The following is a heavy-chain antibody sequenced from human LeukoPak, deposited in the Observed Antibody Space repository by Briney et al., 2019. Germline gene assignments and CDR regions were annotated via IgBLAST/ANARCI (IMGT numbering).Heavy chain of an antibody. Sequence: SGPSLLKPTHTLTLTCTFSGFSLNTSGMCVSWIRQPPGKALEWLSRIDWDDDRYYSTSLKTRLTISKDPSKNQVVLTMTNMDPVDTATYYCARVNTMVRGVTIYYYYMDVWGKGTTVTVSS. V-gene: IGHV2-70*11. J-gene: IGHJ6*03. CDR3: ARVNTMVRGVTIYYYYMDV. CDR1: GFSLNTSGMC. D-gene: IGHD3-10*01. CDR2: IDWDDDR.